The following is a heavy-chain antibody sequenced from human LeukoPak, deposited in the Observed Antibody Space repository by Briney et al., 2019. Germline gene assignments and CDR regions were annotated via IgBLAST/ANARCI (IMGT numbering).Heavy chain of an antibody. J-gene: IGHJ4*02. CDR3: ARVWAWSYDY. CDR1: GFTFSSYW. D-gene: IGHD2-15*01. V-gene: IGHV3-74*01. Sequence: PGGSLRLSCAASGFTFSSYWMHWVRQAPGKGLVWVPRINSDGSSTNYADSVKGRFTISRDNAKNTLYLQVKSLRAEDTAVYYCARVWAWSYDYWGQGTLVTVSS. CDR2: INSDGSST.